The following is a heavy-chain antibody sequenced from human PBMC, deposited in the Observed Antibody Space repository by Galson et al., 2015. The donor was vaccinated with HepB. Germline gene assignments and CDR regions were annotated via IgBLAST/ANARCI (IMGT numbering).Heavy chain of an antibody. J-gene: IGHJ6*03. CDR3: ARDVVVVVPAATYYYYYYMDV. Sequence: SETLSLTCAVSGGSISSSNWWSWVRQPPGKGLEWIGEIYHSGSTNYNPSLKSRVTISVDKSKNQFSLKLSSVTAADTAVYYCARDVVVVVPAATYYYYYYMDVWGKGTTVTVSS. CDR1: GGSISSSNW. D-gene: IGHD2-2*01. CDR2: IYHSGST. V-gene: IGHV4-4*02.